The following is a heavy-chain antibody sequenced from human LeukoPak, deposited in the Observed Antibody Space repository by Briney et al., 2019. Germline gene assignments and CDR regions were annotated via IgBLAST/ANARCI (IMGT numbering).Heavy chain of an antibody. J-gene: IGHJ4*02. CDR2: IKSKIDGGTI. CDR3: TTRRQDGW. D-gene: IGHD2-15*01. V-gene: IGHV3-15*01. Sequence: GGSLRLSCVASGFTFSDAWMSWVRQAPGKGLEWVGRIKSKIDGGTIDYAAPVKVRFTISRDDSRNTLYLQMNSLKTEDTAVYYCTTRRQDGWWGQGTLVTVSS. CDR1: GFTFSDAW.